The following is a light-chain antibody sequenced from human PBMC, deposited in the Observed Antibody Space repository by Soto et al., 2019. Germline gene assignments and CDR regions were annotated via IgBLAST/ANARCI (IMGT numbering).Light chain of an antibody. Sequence: IVMTQSPAPLSVSPGERATLSCRASQSVSSNLAWYQQKPGQAPRLIIYGASTRATGIPARFSGSGSGTEFTLTISSLQSEDFAVYYCQQYNNWPETLGGGTKVDI. CDR1: QSVSSN. V-gene: IGKV3-15*01. CDR2: GAS. CDR3: QQYNNWPET. J-gene: IGKJ4*01.